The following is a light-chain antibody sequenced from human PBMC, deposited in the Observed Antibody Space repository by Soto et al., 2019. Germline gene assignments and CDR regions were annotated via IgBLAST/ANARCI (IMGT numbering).Light chain of an antibody. V-gene: IGKV3-20*01. Sequence: EIVLTQSPGTLSLSPGERATLSCRASQSVSSSYLAWYQQKPDQAPRLLIYGATSRATVIPGRFSGSGSGTHFTLTISRLEPEDEAVYYCQQYGSSSFTFGPGTKVDIK. J-gene: IGKJ3*01. CDR1: QSVSSSY. CDR2: GAT. CDR3: QQYGSSSFT.